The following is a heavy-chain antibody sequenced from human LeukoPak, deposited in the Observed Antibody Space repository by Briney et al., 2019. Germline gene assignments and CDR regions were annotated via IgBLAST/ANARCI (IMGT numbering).Heavy chain of an antibody. Sequence: GGSLRLSCAASGFTFSSNYMSWVRQAPGKGLEWVSVIYSGYGASYADSVKGRFTISRDNSKNTLYLQMSSLRADDTAVYYCARDEGDHGMDVWGQGTTVTVSS. CDR2: IYSGYGA. CDR3: ARDEGDHGMDV. J-gene: IGHJ6*02. V-gene: IGHV3-53*01. D-gene: IGHD3-16*01. CDR1: GFTFSSNY.